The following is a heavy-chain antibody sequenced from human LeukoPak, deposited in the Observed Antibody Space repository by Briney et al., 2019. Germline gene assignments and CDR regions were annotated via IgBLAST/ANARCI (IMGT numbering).Heavy chain of an antibody. J-gene: IGHJ4*02. D-gene: IGHD6-19*01. V-gene: IGHV3-48*03. CDR1: GFTFSTYE. Sequence: TGGSLRLSCAASGFTFSTYEMNWVRQAPEKGLEWVSYISSRGSTIHYADSVKGRFTISRDNAKNSLSLQLNSLRAEDTAVYYCARADNSGWAYFDYWGQGTLVTVS. CDR3: ARADNSGWAYFDY. CDR2: ISSRGSTI.